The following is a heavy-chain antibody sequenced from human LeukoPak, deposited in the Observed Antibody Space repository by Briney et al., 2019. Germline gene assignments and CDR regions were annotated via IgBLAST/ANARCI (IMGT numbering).Heavy chain of an antibody. J-gene: IGHJ4*02. CDR2: IYYDGTT. D-gene: IGHD6-13*01. CDR3: ARSAIAAAGNFDY. CDR1: GGSIRSGNHY. Sequence: SETLSLTCSASGGSIRSGNHYWAWIRQPPGKGLEWIGSIYYDGTTYYNPSLKSRVTISLDTSKNQFSLRLSSVTAADTAVYYCARSAIAAAGNFDYWGQGTLVTVSS. V-gene: IGHV4-39*07.